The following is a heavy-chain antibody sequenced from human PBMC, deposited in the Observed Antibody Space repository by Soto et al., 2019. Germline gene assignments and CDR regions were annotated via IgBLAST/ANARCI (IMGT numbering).Heavy chain of an antibody. J-gene: IGHJ5*01. V-gene: IGHV3-21*01. D-gene: IGHD1-1*01. CDR2: ISTSSSYI. CDR3: ARGLETATSHNWFDS. Sequence: GGSLRLSCEGSGFTFNPYNMNWVRQAPGKGLEWVASISTSSSYIYYAASVEGRFTVSRDNAKNSLYLQMSDLRDEDTAVYYCARGLETATSHNWFDSRGQGPQVTVSS. CDR1: GFTFNPYN.